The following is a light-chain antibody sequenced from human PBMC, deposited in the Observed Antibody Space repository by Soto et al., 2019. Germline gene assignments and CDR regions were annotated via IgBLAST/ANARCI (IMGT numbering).Light chain of an antibody. J-gene: IGLJ1*01. V-gene: IGLV1-40*01. CDR3: QSYDSTLSARYV. CDR2: GNI. Sequence: SVLTQPPSVSGAPGRRVTISCTGSISNIGAGYDVHWYQQRPGTAPKLLIFGNINRPSGVPDRFSGSKSGTSASLAITGLQAEDEGDYYCQSYDSTLSARYVFRTGTKVTVL. CDR1: ISNIGAGYD.